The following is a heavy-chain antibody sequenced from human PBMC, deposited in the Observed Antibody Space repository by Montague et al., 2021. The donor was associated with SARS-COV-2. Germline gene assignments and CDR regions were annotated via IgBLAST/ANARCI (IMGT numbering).Heavy chain of an antibody. V-gene: IGHV4-34*01. Sequence: SETLSLTCAVYGASFSGYYWSWIRQPPGKGLEWIGEINQSGSTNYNPSLKSRVTISVDTSKNHFSLKLSSVTAADTAVYYCARGVYGDYWYFDLWGRGTLVTVSS. J-gene: IGHJ2*01. CDR1: GASFSGYY. CDR2: INQSGST. D-gene: IGHD4-17*01. CDR3: ARGVYGDYWYFDL.